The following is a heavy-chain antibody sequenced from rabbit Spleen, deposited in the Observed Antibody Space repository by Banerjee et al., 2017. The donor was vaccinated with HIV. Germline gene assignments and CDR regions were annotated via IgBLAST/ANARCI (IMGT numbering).Heavy chain of an antibody. D-gene: IGHD8-1*01. CDR3: ARDAGTSFSTYGMDL. CDR2: IDTGSRDFT. CDR1: GFDFSAYTF. J-gene: IGHJ6*01. V-gene: IGHV1S45*01. Sequence: QEQLVESGGDLVQPGASLTLTCTASGFDFSAYTFMCWVRQAPGKGLEWIACIDTGSRDFTYYASWVNGRFTISSHDAQNTLYLQLNSLTVADTATYFCARDAGTSFSTYGMDLWGPGTLVTVS.